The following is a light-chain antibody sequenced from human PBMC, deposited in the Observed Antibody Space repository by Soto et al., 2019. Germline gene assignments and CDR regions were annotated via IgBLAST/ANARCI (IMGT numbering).Light chain of an antibody. CDR2: AAS. CDR1: QDINTY. J-gene: IGKJ5*01. CDR3: QQRKSYPIT. V-gene: IGKV1-9*01. Sequence: DIPLTQSPSFLSASVGDRVTITCRASQDINTYLAWYQQKPGKAPKLLIFAASTLQNGVPSRFSGSGSGTEFTVTITSLLPEDFATYYCQQRKSYPITFGQGTRLEIK.